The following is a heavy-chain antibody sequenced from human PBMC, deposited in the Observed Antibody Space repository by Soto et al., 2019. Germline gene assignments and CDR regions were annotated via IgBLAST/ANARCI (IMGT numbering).Heavy chain of an antibody. CDR1: GGSFISYI. CDR2: SIPIQGRA. J-gene: IGHJ6*03. CDR3: AKSLGFVDHAYMDV. Sequence: QVQLVQSGAEVRKPGSSVKVSCEASGGSFISYIFTWVRQAPGQGLEWMGRSIPIQGRADYALKFQDRVTITADSSTQTVYMELRSLRPEDTALYYCAKSLGFVDHAYMDVWGKGTTVTVSS. D-gene: IGHD2-21*01. V-gene: IGHV1-69*02.